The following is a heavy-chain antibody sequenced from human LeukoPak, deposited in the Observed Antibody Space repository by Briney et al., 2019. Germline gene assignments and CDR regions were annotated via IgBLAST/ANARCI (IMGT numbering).Heavy chain of an antibody. CDR2: INHSGST. Sequence: PSETLSLTCAVYGGSFSGYYWSCVRQPPGKGLEWIGEINHSGSTNYNPSLKSRVTISVDTSKNQFSLKLSSVTAADTAVYYCARGSVDYYDSSGYYYGWFDPWGQGTLVTVSS. V-gene: IGHV4-34*01. CDR1: GGSFSGYY. J-gene: IGHJ5*02. CDR3: ARGSVDYYDSSGYYYGWFDP. D-gene: IGHD3-22*01.